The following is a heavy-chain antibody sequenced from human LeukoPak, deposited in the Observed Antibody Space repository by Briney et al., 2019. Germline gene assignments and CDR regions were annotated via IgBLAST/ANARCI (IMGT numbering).Heavy chain of an antibody. CDR2: IIPIFGTA. Sequence: SVKVSCKASGGTFSSYAISWVRQAPGQGLEWMGGIIPIFGTANYAQKFQGRVTITADESTSTAYMELSSLRSDDTAVYYCARAGDYGDYGDYWGQGTLVTVSS. CDR1: GGTFSSYA. CDR3: ARAGDYGDYGDY. D-gene: IGHD4-17*01. V-gene: IGHV1-69*13. J-gene: IGHJ4*02.